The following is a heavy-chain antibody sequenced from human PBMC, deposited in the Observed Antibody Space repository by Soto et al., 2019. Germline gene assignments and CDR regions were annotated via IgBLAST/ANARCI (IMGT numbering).Heavy chain of an antibody. V-gene: IGHV4-61*01. Sequence: SETLSLTCTDSGGSVSSGSYYWSWIRQAPGKGLEWIGYIYYSGSTNYNPSLKSRVTISVDASKNQFSLKLSSVTAADTAVNYCAEVTGYYESFGYCLLLLGGGASDIWGQGTMVTVSS. CDR3: AEVTGYYESFGYCLLLLGGGASDI. J-gene: IGHJ3*02. CDR2: IYYSGST. CDR1: GGSVSSGSYY. D-gene: IGHD3-22*01.